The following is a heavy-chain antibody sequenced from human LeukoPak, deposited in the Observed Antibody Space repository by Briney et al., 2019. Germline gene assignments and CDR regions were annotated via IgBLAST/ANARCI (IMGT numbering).Heavy chain of an antibody. CDR1: GLLYSGQA. V-gene: IGHV3-23*01. D-gene: IGHD3-10*01. J-gene: IGHJ6*02. CDR2: ITSSGGST. CDR3: ARVIIRGVISTYYYYGMDV. Sequence: GGSLRLSCAASGLLYSGQAMSWVRQAPGKGLEWVSVITSSGGSTYYAGSVKGRFTISRDNSKNTLFLQMNSLRAEEMAVYYSARVIIRGVISTYYYYGMDVWGQGTTVTVSS.